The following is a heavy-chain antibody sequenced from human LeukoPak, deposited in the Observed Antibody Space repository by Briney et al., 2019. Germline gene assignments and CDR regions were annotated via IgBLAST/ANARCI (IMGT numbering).Heavy chain of an antibody. CDR3: AKGGGSYWYFDL. Sequence: GRSLRLSCVVSGFKFDDYAMHWVRQAPGKGLEWVSGITGSGGATHYADSVKGRFTISRDNSKNTLSLQMNSLTVEDAAVYYCAKGGGSYWYFDLWGRGTVVTVSS. J-gene: IGHJ2*01. CDR2: ITGSGGAT. CDR1: GFKFDDYA. V-gene: IGHV3-23*01.